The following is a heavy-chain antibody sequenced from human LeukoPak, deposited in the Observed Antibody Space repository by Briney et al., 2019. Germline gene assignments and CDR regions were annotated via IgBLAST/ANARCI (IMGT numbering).Heavy chain of an antibody. CDR1: GGTFSSYA. D-gene: IGHD2-21*01. CDR2: IIPIFGTA. J-gene: IGHJ3*02. CDR3: ARDPCGGDCYHDAFDI. V-gene: IGHV1-69*13. Sequence: ASVKVPCKASGGTFSSYAISWVRQAPGQGLEWMGGIIPIFGTANYAQKFQGRVTITADESTSTAYMELSSLRSEDTAVYYCARDPCGGDCYHDAFDIWGQGTMVTVSS.